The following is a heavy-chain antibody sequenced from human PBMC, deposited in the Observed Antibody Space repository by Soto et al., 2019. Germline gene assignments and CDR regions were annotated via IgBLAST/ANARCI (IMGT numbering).Heavy chain of an antibody. Sequence: QVQLVQSGGGVVQPGRSLRLSCAASGFNFNTYFMHWVRQAPGKGLAWVAMIFPNGRDKEYADSVKGRFNISRDNSNNRMYLQMDSLRPEDTAVYYCARDDELGSNCDLAYWGQGALLTVSS. CDR3: ARDDELGSNCDLAY. V-gene: IGHV3-30*13. J-gene: IGHJ4*02. D-gene: IGHD1-26*01. CDR2: IFPNGRDK. CDR1: GFNFNTYF.